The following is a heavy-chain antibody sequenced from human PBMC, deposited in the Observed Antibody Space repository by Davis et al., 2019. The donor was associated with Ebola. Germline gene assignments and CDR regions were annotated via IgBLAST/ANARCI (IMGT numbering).Heavy chain of an antibody. Sequence: MPSETLSLTCTVSGGSISSYYWSWIRRPPGKGLEWIGYIYYSGSTDYNPSLKSRVTISLDTSKNQFSLKLNSVTAADTAMYYCARSGYTGYDPRINFDFWGQGTLVTVSS. CDR1: GGSISSYY. D-gene: IGHD5-12*01. CDR3: ARSGYTGYDPRINFDF. V-gene: IGHV4-59*08. J-gene: IGHJ4*02. CDR2: IYYSGST.